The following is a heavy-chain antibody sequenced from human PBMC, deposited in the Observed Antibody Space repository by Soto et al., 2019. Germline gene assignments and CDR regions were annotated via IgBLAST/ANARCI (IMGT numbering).Heavy chain of an antibody. CDR3: ARDTGDDAFDV. Sequence: GASVKVSCKASGYTFRSNTMQWVRQAPGQRLEWMGWINVGNNNTKYSKKLQGRVTITRDTSASTAYMELSSLRSEDTAVYYCARDTGDDAFDVWGQGTMVTVSS. V-gene: IGHV1-3*01. J-gene: IGHJ3*01. CDR1: GYTFRSNT. D-gene: IGHD1-26*01. CDR2: INVGNNNT.